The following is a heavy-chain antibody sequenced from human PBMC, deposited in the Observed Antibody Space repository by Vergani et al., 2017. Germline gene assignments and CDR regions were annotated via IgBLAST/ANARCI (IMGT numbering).Heavy chain of an antibody. Sequence: EVMLVQSGAEVKKPGESLKISCKYSESSFISNEIAWVRQMSGKGLQWMGNINSIDSKIAYSPSFQGQAIMSLDKSITTAYLQWRSLKASDTAIYYCTRHVPCGDGACLHFDHWGQGRQVTVSS. CDR2: INSIDSKI. CDR1: ESSFISNE. D-gene: IGHD2-21*01. CDR3: TRHVPCGDGACLHFDH. J-gene: IGHJ4*02. V-gene: IGHV5-51*01.